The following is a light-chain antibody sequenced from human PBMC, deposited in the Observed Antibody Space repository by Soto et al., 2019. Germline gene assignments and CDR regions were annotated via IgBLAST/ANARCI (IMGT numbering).Light chain of an antibody. CDR3: QQLNSYPLT. Sequence: DIQLTQSPSFLSASVGDRVTITCRASQGISSYLAWYQQKAGKAPKLLIYTASTLQIGVPSRFSGSGSGTEFTLTISSLQPEDFATYYCQQLNSYPLTFGGGTKVEIK. J-gene: IGKJ4*01. CDR2: TAS. CDR1: QGISSY. V-gene: IGKV1-9*01.